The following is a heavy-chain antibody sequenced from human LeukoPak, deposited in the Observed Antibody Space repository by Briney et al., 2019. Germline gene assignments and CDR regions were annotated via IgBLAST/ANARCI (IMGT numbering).Heavy chain of an antibody. CDR1: GFTFSSYA. Sequence: TGGSPRLSCAASGFTFSSYAMHWVRQAPGKGLEWVAVISYDGSNKYYADSVKGRFTISRDNSKNTLYLQMNSLRAEDTAVYYCAREDSGLDYWGQGTLVTVSS. V-gene: IGHV3-30*04. J-gene: IGHJ4*02. CDR3: AREDSGLDY. D-gene: IGHD5-12*01. CDR2: ISYDGSNK.